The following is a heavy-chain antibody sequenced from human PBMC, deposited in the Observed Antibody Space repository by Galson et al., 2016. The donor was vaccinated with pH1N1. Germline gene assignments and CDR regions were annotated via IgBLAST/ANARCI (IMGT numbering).Heavy chain of an antibody. CDR2: ISGSGGTT. Sequence: SLRLSCAASGFTFSSYAMYWVRQAPGKGLEWVSAISGSGGTTHDADSVKGRFTISRDNAKNSVYLQMNSLSAEDTAVYYCAREIAAAGSYWGQGTLVTVSS. CDR1: GFTFSSYA. V-gene: IGHV3-23*01. D-gene: IGHD6-25*01. CDR3: AREIAAAGSY. J-gene: IGHJ4*02.